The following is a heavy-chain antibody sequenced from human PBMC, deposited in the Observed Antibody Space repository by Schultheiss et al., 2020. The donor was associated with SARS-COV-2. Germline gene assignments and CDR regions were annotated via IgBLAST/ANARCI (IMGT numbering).Heavy chain of an antibody. J-gene: IGHJ6*03. CDR1: GGSISSYY. Sequence: SETLSLTCTVSGGSISSYYWNWIRQPPGKGLEWIGYIYYSGSTNYNPSLKSRVTISVDTSKNQFSLKLSSVTAADTAVYYCASTPTYYDFWSGYYTFDYYYYMDVWGKGTTVTVSS. V-gene: IGHV4-59*01. D-gene: IGHD3-3*01. CDR3: ASTPTYYDFWSGYYTFDYYYYMDV. CDR2: IYYSGST.